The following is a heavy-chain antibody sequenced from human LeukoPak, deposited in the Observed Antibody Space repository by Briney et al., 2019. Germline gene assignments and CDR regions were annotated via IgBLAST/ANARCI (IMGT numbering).Heavy chain of an antibody. CDR2: IYYSGST. J-gene: IGHJ3*01. Sequence: SQTLTLTCTASGDSISSGDYYWSWIRQPPGKGLEWIGYIYYSGSTYYNPSLKSRPTISIDTSKNQFSLKLSSVTAADTAVYYCARPSLDYGGIDAFDFWGQGTLVSVSS. D-gene: IGHD4-23*01. V-gene: IGHV4-30-4*01. CDR3: ARPSLDYGGIDAFDF. CDR1: GDSISSGDYY.